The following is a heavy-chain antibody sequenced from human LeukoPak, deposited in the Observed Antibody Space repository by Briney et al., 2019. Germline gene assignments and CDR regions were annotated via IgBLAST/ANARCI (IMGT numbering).Heavy chain of an antibody. CDR1: GFTFSSYS. CDR3: ARDQIKYCSGGSCLHMDV. D-gene: IGHD2-15*01. V-gene: IGHV3-21*01. J-gene: IGHJ6*03. CDR2: ISGSSSYI. Sequence: KPGGSLRLSCAASGFTFSSYSMTWVRQAPGKGLEWVSSISGSSSYIYYADSVKGRFTISRHNAKNSLYLQMNSLRAEDTAVYYCARDQIKYCSGGSCLHMDVWGKGTTVTASS.